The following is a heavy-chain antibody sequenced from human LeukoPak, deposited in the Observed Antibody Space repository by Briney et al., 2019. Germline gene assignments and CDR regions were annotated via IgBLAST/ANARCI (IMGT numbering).Heavy chain of an antibody. Sequence: SETLSLTCTVSGYSISSGYYWGWIRQPPGKGLEWIGSMYHSGDTYYNPSLKSRVTISVDTSKNQLSLKLSSVTAADTAVYYCARSKAHLSTSWYGTWFDPWGQGTLVTVSS. CDR1: GYSISSGYY. V-gene: IGHV4-38-2*02. D-gene: IGHD2-2*01. CDR3: ARSKAHLSTSWYGTWFDP. J-gene: IGHJ5*02. CDR2: MYHSGDT.